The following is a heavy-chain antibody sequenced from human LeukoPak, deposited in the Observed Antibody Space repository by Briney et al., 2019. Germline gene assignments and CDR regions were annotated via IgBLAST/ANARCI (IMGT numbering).Heavy chain of an antibody. CDR3: ARLKMWIQPFDY. CDR1: GGSFSGYY. V-gene: IGHV4-34*01. D-gene: IGHD5-18*01. CDR2: INHSGST. Sequence: SETLSLTCAVYGGSFSGYYWSWIRQPPGKGLEWIGEINHSGSTDYNPSLKSRVTISVDTSKNQFSLKLSSVTAADTAVYYCARLKMWIQPFDYWGQGTLVTVSS. J-gene: IGHJ4*02.